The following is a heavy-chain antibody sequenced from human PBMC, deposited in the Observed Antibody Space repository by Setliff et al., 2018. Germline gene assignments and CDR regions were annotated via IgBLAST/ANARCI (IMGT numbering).Heavy chain of an antibody. J-gene: IGHJ5*01. Sequence: SETLSLTCNVSGASISSGSHYWSWIRQSAGEKPTWIGHVYSTGITNYNPSFESRVSISVDKSNNQLSLKMTSVTAADTAMYYCVRDRYGRNSDGSGVYNWFDSWGQGILVTVSS. V-gene: IGHV4-61*09. CDR2: VYSTGIT. CDR1: GASISSGSHY. D-gene: IGHD2-15*01. CDR3: VRDRYGRNSDGSGVYNWFDS.